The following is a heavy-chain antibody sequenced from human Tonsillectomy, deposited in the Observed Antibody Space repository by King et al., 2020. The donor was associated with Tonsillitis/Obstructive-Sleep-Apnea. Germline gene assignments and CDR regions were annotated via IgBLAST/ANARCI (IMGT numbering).Heavy chain of an antibody. J-gene: IGHJ5*02. CDR3: ATGGYCTGDSCSHLRWVDP. D-gene: IGHD2-15*01. CDR1: GFTFSSYA. Sequence: VQLVESGGDVVQPGRSLRLSCAASGFTFSSYAMDWVRQAPGKGLEWVALISHDGTNKYYADSVKGRFTISRDNSKNTLYLQMNSLRDEDTSVYYCATGGYCTGDSCSHLRWVDPWGQGTLVTVSS. CDR2: ISHDGTNK. V-gene: IGHV3-30*01.